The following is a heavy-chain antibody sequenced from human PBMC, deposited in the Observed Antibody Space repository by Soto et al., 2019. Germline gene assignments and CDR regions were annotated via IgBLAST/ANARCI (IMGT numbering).Heavy chain of an antibody. D-gene: IGHD6-19*01. J-gene: IGHJ4*02. CDR3: ARDRVAGLDY. CDR2: ISYDGSNK. CDR1: GFTFSSYA. Sequence: AGGSLRLSCAASGFTFSSYAMHWVRQAPGKGLEWVAVISYDGSNKYYADSVKGRFTISRDNSKNTLYLQMNSLRAEDTAVYYCARDRVAGLDYWGQGTLVTVSS. V-gene: IGHV3-30-3*01.